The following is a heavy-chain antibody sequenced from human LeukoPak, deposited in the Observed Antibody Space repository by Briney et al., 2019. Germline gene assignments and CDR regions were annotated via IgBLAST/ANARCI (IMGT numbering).Heavy chain of an antibody. D-gene: IGHD5-24*01. CDR1: GGSFSGYY. J-gene: IGHJ4*02. CDR2: IYYSGST. V-gene: IGHV4-59*01. CDR3: AREVRWLQAFDY. Sequence: SETLSLTCAVYGGSFSGYYWSWIRQPPGKGLEWIGYIYYSGSTNYNPSLKSRVTISVDTSKNQFSLKLSSVTAADTAVYYCAREVRWLQAFDYWGQGTLVTVSS.